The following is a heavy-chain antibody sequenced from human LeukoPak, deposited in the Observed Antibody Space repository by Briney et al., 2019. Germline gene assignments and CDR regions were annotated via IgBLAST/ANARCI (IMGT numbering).Heavy chain of an antibody. Sequence: VASVKVSCKASGYTLSNYDISWVRQAPGQGLEWMGWINTNTGNPTYAQGFTGRFVFSLDTSVSTAYLQISSLKAEDTAVYYCARDSRIAAAGQEPNFDYWGQGTLVTVSS. J-gene: IGHJ4*02. CDR1: GYTLSNYD. V-gene: IGHV7-4-1*02. CDR2: INTNTGNP. CDR3: ARDSRIAAAGQEPNFDY. D-gene: IGHD6-13*01.